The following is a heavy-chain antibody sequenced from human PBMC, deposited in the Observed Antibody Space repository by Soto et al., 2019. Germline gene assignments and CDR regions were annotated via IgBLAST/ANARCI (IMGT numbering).Heavy chain of an antibody. CDR2: IYYSGST. D-gene: IGHD4-17*01. CDR1: GGSISSGDYY. J-gene: IGHJ4*02. V-gene: IGHV4-30-4*01. CDR3: ARCGDYGDYAFDY. Sequence: ASETLSLTCTVSGGSISSGDYYWTWIRQPPGKGLECIGYIYYSGSTYYNPSLKSRVAISIDTSKNQFSLKLTSVTAADTAVYYCARCGDYGDYAFDYWGQGTLVTVSS.